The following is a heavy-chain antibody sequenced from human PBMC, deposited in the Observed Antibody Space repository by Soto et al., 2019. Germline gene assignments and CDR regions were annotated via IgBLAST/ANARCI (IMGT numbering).Heavy chain of an antibody. D-gene: IGHD2-2*02. CDR1: GFTVSNNY. J-gene: IGHJ4*02. CDR3: ATYTSLDY. Sequence: EVQLVETGGGVIQPGGSLRLSCAASGFTVSNNYMSWVRQAPGKGLEWVSLIYSGGSTFYADSVKGRFTISRDKSKNTLFLQMNSLRAEDTAVYFCATYTSLDYWGQGTLVTVSS. CDR2: IYSGGST. V-gene: IGHV3-53*02.